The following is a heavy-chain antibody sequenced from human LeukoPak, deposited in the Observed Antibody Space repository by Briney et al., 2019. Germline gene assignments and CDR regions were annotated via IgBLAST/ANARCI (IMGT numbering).Heavy chain of an antibody. Sequence: PSETLSLTCTVSGYSISSGYYWGWIRQPPGKGLEWIGSIYHSGSTYYNPSLKSRVTISVDTSKNQFSLKLSSVTAADTAVYYCAGVIAAAGTDWFDPWGQGTLVTVSS. CDR2: IYHSGST. CDR1: GYSISSGYY. CDR3: AGVIAAAGTDWFDP. J-gene: IGHJ5*02. D-gene: IGHD6-13*01. V-gene: IGHV4-38-2*02.